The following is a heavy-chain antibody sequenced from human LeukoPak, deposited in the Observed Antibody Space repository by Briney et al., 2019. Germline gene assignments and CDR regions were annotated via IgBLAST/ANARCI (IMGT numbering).Heavy chain of an antibody. V-gene: IGHV3-7*01. CDR2: IKQDGSEK. D-gene: IGHD1-26*01. J-gene: IGHJ4*02. CDR1: GFTLSTYS. CDR3: ARDGIVGATTFDY. Sequence: GGSLRLSCAASGFTLSTYSMSWVRQAPGKGLEWVANIKQDGSEKYYVDSVKGRFTISRDNAKNSLFLQMNSLRAEDTAVYYCARDGIVGATTFDYWGQGTLVTVSS.